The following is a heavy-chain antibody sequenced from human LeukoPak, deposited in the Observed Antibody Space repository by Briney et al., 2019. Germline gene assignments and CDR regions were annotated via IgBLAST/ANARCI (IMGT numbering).Heavy chain of an antibody. CDR2: MYNSKTT. J-gene: IGHJ4*02. Sequence: SETLSLTCTVCGDFISSYYWSWIRQPPGKGLEWIGYMYNSKTTNYNPSLKSRVTISLDTSKNQCSLKLSSVTAAATAVYYCARLGSGSASPLFDYWGQGTLVTVSS. CDR3: ARLGSGSASPLFDY. D-gene: IGHD3-22*01. CDR1: GDFISSYY. V-gene: IGHV4-59*01.